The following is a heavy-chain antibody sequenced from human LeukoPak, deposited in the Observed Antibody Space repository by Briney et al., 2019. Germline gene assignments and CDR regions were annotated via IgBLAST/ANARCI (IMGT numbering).Heavy chain of an antibody. V-gene: IGHV3-23*01. CDR1: GFTFSNYG. CDR2: IRGSDT. Sequence: PGGSLRLSCAASGFTFSNYGMNWVRQAAGKGLEWVAGIRGSDTYYADAVKGRFTISIDTSKNTLYIQMNSLSREDTAVYYCARRGGSDGWGAFDIWGQGTVVTVSS. CDR3: ARRGGSDGWGAFDI. D-gene: IGHD5-24*01. J-gene: IGHJ3*02.